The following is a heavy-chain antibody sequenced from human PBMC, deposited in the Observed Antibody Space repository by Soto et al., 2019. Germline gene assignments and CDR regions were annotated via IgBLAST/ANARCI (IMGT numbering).Heavy chain of an antibody. CDR1: GGTFSSYA. V-gene: IGHV1-69*01. CDR3: ARGESRFGELFYGMDV. J-gene: IGHJ6*02. D-gene: IGHD3-10*01. Sequence: QVQLVQSGAEVKKPGSSVKVSCKASGGTFSSYAISWVRQAPGQGLEWMGGIIPIFGTANYAQKFQGRVTITADESTSTAYMELSRLRSDDTAVYYCARGESRFGELFYGMDVWGQGTTVTVSS. CDR2: IIPIFGTA.